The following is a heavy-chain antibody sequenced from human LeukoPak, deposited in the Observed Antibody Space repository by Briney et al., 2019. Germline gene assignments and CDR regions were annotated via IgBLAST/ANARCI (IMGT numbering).Heavy chain of an antibody. D-gene: IGHD3-22*01. CDR3: AXLGXLGGYLARYFDY. CDR2: IYYSGST. Sequence: SETLSLTCTVSGGSISSYYWSWIRQPPGKGLEWIGYIYYSGSTNYNPSLKSRVTISVDTSKNQFSLKLSSVTAGDTAVYYCAXLGXLGGYLARYFDYWGQGTLVTVSS. V-gene: IGHV4-59*08. CDR1: GGSISSYY. J-gene: IGHJ4*02.